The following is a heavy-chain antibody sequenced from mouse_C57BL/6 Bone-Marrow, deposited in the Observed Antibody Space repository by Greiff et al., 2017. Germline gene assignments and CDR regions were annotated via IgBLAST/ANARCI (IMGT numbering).Heavy chain of an antibody. CDR1: GSTFTSYW. D-gene: IGHD1-1*01. Sequence: VQLQQSGAALVKPGASVKLSCQASGSTFTSYWMHWVKQRPGRGLEWIGRIDPDSGGPKYNEKFKSKATLTVDKPSSTAYMQLSSLTSEDSAVYYCARSYYYGWYFDVWGTGTTVTVSS. J-gene: IGHJ1*03. V-gene: IGHV1-72*01. CDR2: IDPDSGGP. CDR3: ARSYYYGWYFDV.